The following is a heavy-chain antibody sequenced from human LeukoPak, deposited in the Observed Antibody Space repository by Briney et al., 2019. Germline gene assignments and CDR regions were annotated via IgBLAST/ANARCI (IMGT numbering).Heavy chain of an antibody. CDR3: ARTLGDSRFDP. J-gene: IGHJ5*02. CDR2: IFYSGAT. Sequence: YFMSWVRQHPGKGLEWIGYIFYSGATYYDPSLKSRVTISVDTSKNQFSLKVTSVTAADTAVYYCARTLGDSRFDPWGQGTLVTVSS. D-gene: IGHD2-21*01. V-gene: IGHV4-31*02. CDR1: YF.